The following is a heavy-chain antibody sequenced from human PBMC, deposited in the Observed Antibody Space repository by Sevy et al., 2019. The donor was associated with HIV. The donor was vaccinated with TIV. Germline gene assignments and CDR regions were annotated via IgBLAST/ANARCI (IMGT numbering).Heavy chain of an antibody. Sequence: ASVKVSCKTSGYMFTIYGITWVRQAPGQGLEWMGWISAYSGNTNYAQKLQDRVTMTTDTSTSTADMELRSLRSDDTAVYYCTRDNGHSQYGAFDFWGQGTMLTVSS. CDR3: TRDNGHSQYGAFDF. J-gene: IGHJ3*01. D-gene: IGHD4-17*01. V-gene: IGHV1-18*01. CDR1: GYMFTIYG. CDR2: ISAYSGNT.